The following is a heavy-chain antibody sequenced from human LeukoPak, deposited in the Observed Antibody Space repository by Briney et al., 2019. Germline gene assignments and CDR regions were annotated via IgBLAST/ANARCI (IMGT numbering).Heavy chain of an antibody. J-gene: IGHJ4*02. D-gene: IGHD2-2*02. Sequence: KFQGRVTITRDTSASTAYMELSSLGSEDTAVYYCARGAYCSSTSCYMRGFDYWGQGTLVTVSS. CDR3: ARGAYCSSTSCYMRGFDY. V-gene: IGHV1-3*01.